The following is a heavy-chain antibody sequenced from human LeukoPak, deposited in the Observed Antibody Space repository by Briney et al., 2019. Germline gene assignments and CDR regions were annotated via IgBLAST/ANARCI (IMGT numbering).Heavy chain of an antibody. J-gene: IGHJ4*02. V-gene: IGHV3-23*01. CDR3: AKKAGCSSTSCYHFDY. CDR1: GFTFSSYA. CDR2: ISGSGGST. D-gene: IGHD2-2*01. Sequence: WGSLRLSCAASGFTFSSYAMSWVRQAPGKGLEWVSAISGSGGSTYYADSVKGRFTISRDNSKNTLYLQMNSLRAEDTAVYYCAKKAGCSSTSCYHFDYWGQGTLVTVSS.